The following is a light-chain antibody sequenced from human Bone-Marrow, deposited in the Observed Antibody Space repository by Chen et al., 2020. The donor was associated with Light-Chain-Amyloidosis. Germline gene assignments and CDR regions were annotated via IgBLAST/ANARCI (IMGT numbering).Light chain of an antibody. V-gene: IGLV3-25*03. CDR1: ELPTKY. Sequence: SYELTQPPSVSVSPGQTARPTCSGDELPTKYAYWYQQKPGQAPVLVIHRDTERPSGISERFSGSSSGTTATLTISGVQVEDEADDHCQSADSSGTYEEIFGGGTKLTVL. CDR3: QSADSSGTYEEI. J-gene: IGLJ2*01. CDR2: RDT.